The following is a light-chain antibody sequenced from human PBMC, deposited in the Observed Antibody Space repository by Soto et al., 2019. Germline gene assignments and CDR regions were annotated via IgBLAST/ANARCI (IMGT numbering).Light chain of an antibody. Sequence: DIQLTQSPSSPSASVGDRVTITCRVSQGISSYLNWYRQKPGKVPQLLISSASNLQSGVPSRFSGSGSGTEFTLTISSLQPDDFAAYYCQQYNSFPWTFGQGTKVDIK. J-gene: IGKJ1*01. CDR2: SAS. CDR1: QGISSY. V-gene: IGKV1-27*01. CDR3: QQYNSFPWT.